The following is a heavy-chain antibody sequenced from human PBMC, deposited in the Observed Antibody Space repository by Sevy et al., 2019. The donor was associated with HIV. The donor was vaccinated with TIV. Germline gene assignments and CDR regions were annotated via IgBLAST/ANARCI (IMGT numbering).Heavy chain of an antibody. CDR2: IGDDERNR. V-gene: IGHV3-74*01. D-gene: IGHD3-16*01. J-gene: IGHJ5*02. CDR1: GFRLSDYW. CDR3: ARLNASIPVPGNLRSDP. Sequence: GGSLRLSCVASGFRLSDYWMHWVRQVPGKGLIWVSRIGDDERNRGYAESVRGRFTISRDDAKNTLYLQMNSLRVEDTGIYFCARLNASIPVPGNLRSDPWGQGTRVTVSS.